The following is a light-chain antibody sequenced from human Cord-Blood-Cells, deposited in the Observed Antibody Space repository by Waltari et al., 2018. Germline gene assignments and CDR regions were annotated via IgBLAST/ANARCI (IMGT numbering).Light chain of an antibody. Sequence: EILLTQSLGTLTLSRGESATLPCRASQSLSGSYLAWYPQKPGQAPRLLIYGAFIRATGIPARFSGSGSETDFTLTISRLGPEDFAVYYCQQYGSSPPTFGQGTKVEIK. J-gene: IGKJ1*01. CDR1: QSLSGSY. V-gene: IGKV3-20*01. CDR3: QQYGSSPPT. CDR2: GAF.